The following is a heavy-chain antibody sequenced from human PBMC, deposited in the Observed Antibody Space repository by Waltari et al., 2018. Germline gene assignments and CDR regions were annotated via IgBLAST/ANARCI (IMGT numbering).Heavy chain of an antibody. CDR3: AKEGVGYCTRTSCCIGFDL. D-gene: IGHD2-2*01. CDR2: ISERGDST. CDR1: GFSINAYA. Sequence: EVQLLESGGGLSQPGGSLRLSCAASGFSINAYAMSWVRQAPGKGLGWGSSISERGDSTYYADSVKGRVTTSRDNSKNTVYLQMSNVRSEDTAVYYCAKEGVGYCTRTSCCIGFDLWGQGTLVTVSS. V-gene: IGHV3-23*01. J-gene: IGHJ4*02.